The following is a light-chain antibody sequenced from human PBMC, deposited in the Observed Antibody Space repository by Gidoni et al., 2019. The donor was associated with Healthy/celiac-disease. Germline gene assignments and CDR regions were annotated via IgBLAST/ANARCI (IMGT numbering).Light chain of an antibody. J-gene: IGKJ4*01. CDR2: AAS. Sequence: DIQMTQSPSSLSASVGDRVTITCRASQSISSYLNWYQQKPGKAPQLLIYAASSLQSGVPSRFSSSGSGTDVTLTISSLQPEDFATYYCQQRYSTPPTFGGGTKVEIK. CDR3: QQRYSTPPT. V-gene: IGKV1-39*01. CDR1: QSISSY.